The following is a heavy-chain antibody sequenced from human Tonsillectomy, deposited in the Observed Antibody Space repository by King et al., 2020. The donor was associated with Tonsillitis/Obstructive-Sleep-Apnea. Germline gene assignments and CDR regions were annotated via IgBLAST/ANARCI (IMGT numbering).Heavy chain of an antibody. Sequence: QVQLQESGPGLVKPSQTLSLTCSVSGGSISSGGYYWSWIRQHPGKGLEWIGYIYYSGSTYYNPSLKSRVTISVDTSKNQFSLKLSSVTAADTAVYYCARDRCSGGSCYPDYWGQGTLVTVSS. CDR2: IYYSGST. V-gene: IGHV4-31*03. J-gene: IGHJ4*02. CDR1: GGSISSGGYY. CDR3: ARDRCSGGSCYPDY. D-gene: IGHD2-15*01.